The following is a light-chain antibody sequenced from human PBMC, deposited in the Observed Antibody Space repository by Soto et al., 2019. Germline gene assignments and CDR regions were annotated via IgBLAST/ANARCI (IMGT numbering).Light chain of an antibody. CDR3: QSYDSSLSAVV. CDR2: GNS. V-gene: IGLV1-40*01. CDR1: SSNFGAGYD. Sequence: QSVLTQPPSVSGAPGQRVTISCTGSSSNFGAGYDVHWYQQLPGTAPKLLIYGNSNRPSGVPDRFSGSKSSTSASLAITGLQAEDEADYYCQSYDSSLSAVVFGGGTKVTVL. J-gene: IGLJ2*01.